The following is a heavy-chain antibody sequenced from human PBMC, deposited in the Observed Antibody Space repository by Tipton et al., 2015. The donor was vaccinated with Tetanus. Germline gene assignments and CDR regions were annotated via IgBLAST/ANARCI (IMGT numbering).Heavy chain of an antibody. D-gene: IGHD3-10*01. J-gene: IGHJ4*02. CDR1: GGSISSGVYY. CDR3: ARDRGVSRGVDY. V-gene: IGHV4-39*07. CDR2: ISYSGNT. Sequence: TLSLTCTVSGGSISSGVYYWGWLRQDPGKGLEWIGRISYSGNTAYNPSLKGRVAISVDTSKNQFSLKLSSVTAADTAVYYCARDRGVSRGVDYWGQGTLVTVSS.